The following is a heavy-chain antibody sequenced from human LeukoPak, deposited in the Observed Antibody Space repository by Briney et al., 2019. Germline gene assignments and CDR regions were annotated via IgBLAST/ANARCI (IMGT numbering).Heavy chain of an antibody. Sequence: GGSLRLSCAASGFTFDDYAMHWVRQAPGKGLEWVSGISWNSGSIGYADSVKGRFTISRDNAKNSLYLQMNSLRAEDTALYYCAKDQSDSSGYPDYWGQGTLVTVSS. CDR3: AKDQSDSSGYPDY. J-gene: IGHJ4*02. V-gene: IGHV3-9*01. D-gene: IGHD3-22*01. CDR1: GFTFDDYA. CDR2: ISWNSGSI.